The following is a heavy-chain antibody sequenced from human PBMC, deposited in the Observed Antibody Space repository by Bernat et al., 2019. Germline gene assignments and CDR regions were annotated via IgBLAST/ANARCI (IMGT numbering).Heavy chain of an antibody. V-gene: IGHV3-9*01. CDR1: GFIFDDYA. D-gene: IGHD1-1*01. CDR2: ISWNSDSI. J-gene: IGHJ4*02. CDR3: AKGQWAANLNGVEY. Sequence: EVQLVESGGGLVQPGRSLRLSCVASGFIFDDYAMHWVRQAPGKGLEWVSGISWNSDSIGYADSVKGRFTISRDNAKNSLYLEMSSLRAEDPALYYCAKGQWAANLNGVEYWGQGTLVTVSS.